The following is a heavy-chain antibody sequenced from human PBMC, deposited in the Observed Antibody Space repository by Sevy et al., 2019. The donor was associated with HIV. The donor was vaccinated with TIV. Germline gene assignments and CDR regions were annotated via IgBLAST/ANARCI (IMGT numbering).Heavy chain of an antibody. V-gene: IGHV3-23*01. J-gene: IGHJ4*02. CDR1: GFIFSNNA. Sequence: GGSLRLSCGASGFIFSNNAMNWVRQAPGKGPEWVSDVESGGSTYYADSVKGRFTISRDNSKNMLFLQMSSLRAEDTAIYYCATGDTAMITDLDYWGLGTLVTVSS. D-gene: IGHD5-18*01. CDR2: VESGGST. CDR3: ATGDTAMITDLDY.